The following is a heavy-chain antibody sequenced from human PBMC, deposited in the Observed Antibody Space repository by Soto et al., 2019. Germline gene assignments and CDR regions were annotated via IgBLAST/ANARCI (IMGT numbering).Heavy chain of an antibody. Sequence: SETLSLTCAVYGGSFSGYYWSWIRQPPGKGLEWIGEINHSGSTNYNPSLKSRVTISVDTSKNQFSLKLSSVTAADTAVYYCARGRITMVRGVIGLWFDPWGQGTLVT. J-gene: IGHJ5*02. D-gene: IGHD3-10*01. CDR2: INHSGST. CDR3: ARGRITMVRGVIGLWFDP. CDR1: GGSFSGYY. V-gene: IGHV4-34*01.